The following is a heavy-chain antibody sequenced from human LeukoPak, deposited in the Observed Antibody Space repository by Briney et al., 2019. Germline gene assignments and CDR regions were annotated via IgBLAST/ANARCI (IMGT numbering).Heavy chain of an antibody. D-gene: IGHD2-21*02. CDR1: GFTFSSYG. Sequence: PGGSLRLSCEASGFTFSSYGMHWVRQAPGKGLEWVAVISYDGSNKYYADSVKGRFTISRDNSKNTLYLQMNSLRAEDTAVYYCAKDRTWVVTTDYYYYGMDVWGQGTTVTVSS. CDR3: AKDRTWVVTTDYYYYGMDV. CDR2: ISYDGSNK. V-gene: IGHV3-30*18. J-gene: IGHJ6*02.